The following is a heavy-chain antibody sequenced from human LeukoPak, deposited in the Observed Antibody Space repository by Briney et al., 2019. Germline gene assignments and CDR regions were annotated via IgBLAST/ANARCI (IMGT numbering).Heavy chain of an antibody. Sequence: ASVKVSCKASGGTFSSYAISWVRLAPGQGLEWMGWINPKTGGTNYGQKFHGRVTMTRDTSVSTVYMELRRLRYDDTAVYYCARGREILVVPFYYYIDVWGRGTTVTVSS. CDR1: GGTFSSYA. J-gene: IGHJ6*03. CDR3: ARGREILVVPFYYYIDV. CDR2: INPKTGGT. D-gene: IGHD2-2*01. V-gene: IGHV1-2*02.